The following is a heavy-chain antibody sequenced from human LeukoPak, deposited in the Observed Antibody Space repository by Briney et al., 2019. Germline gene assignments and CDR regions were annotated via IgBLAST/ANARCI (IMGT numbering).Heavy chain of an antibody. Sequence: SETLSLTCTVSGGSISSSSYYWSWIRQPPGKGLEWIGSIYYSGSTYYNPSLKSRVTISVDTSKNQFSLKLSSVTAADTAVYYCARLLTSYYDSSGYYYSVYYFDYWGQGTLVTVSS. CDR1: GGSISSSSYY. V-gene: IGHV4-39*01. CDR2: IYYSGST. J-gene: IGHJ4*02. D-gene: IGHD3-22*01. CDR3: ARLLTSYYDSSGYYYSVYYFDY.